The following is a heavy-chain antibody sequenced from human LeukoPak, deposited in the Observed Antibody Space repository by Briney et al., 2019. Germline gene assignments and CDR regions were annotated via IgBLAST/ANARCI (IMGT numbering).Heavy chain of an antibody. J-gene: IGHJ6*03. CDR3: AKAEYDFWSGYYYYYYYYMDV. Sequence: PGGSLRLSCAASGFTFSSYAMSWVRQAPGKGLEWVSAISGSGCSTYYADSVKGRFTISRDNSKNTLYLQMNSLRAEDTAVYYCAKAEYDFWSGYYYYYYYYMDVWGKGTTVTVSS. CDR2: ISGSGCST. V-gene: IGHV3-23*01. D-gene: IGHD3-3*01. CDR1: GFTFSSYA.